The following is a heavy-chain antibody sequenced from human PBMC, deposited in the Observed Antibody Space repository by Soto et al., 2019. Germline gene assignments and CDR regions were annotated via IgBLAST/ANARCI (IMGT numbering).Heavy chain of an antibody. CDR1: GGSVTTGSYT. CDR2: IFFTGIT. CDR3: ARDGHGMDV. V-gene: IGHV4-61*01. J-gene: IGHJ6*02. Sequence: QVQLQESGPGLVRPSETLSLTCTVSGGSVTTGSYTWSWIRRPPGKGLEWIGNIFFTGITHYNPSLHARVTRSVDTSKNQFSLTVTSVTAADTAVYYCARDGHGMDVCGHGTTVTVSS.